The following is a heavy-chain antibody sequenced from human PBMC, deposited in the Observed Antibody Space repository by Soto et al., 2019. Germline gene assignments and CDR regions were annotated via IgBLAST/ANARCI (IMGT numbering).Heavy chain of an antibody. J-gene: IGHJ4*02. D-gene: IGHD5-18*01. CDR2: IIPIFGTA. CDR1: GGTFSSYA. V-gene: IGHV1-69*06. CDR3: ARDGYSYGLPFDY. Sequence: ASVKVSCKASGGTFSSYAISWVRQAPGQGLEWMGGIIPIFGTANYAQKFQGRVTITADKSTSTAYMELSSLRSEDTAVYYCARDGYSYGLPFDYWGQGTLVTVSS.